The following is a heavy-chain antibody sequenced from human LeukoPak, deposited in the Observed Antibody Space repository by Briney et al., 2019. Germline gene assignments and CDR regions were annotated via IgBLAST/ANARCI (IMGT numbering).Heavy chain of an antibody. D-gene: IGHD6-19*01. CDR1: GFTFSDYY. Sequence: GGSLRLSCAASGFTFSDYYMSWIRQAPGKGLEWVSYITRSGSTIYYADPVKGRFTISRDNAKNSLYLQMSSLRAEDTAVYYCARKTAWLPYFDYWGQGTLVTVSS. CDR2: ITRSGSTI. J-gene: IGHJ4*02. V-gene: IGHV3-11*01. CDR3: ARKTAWLPYFDY.